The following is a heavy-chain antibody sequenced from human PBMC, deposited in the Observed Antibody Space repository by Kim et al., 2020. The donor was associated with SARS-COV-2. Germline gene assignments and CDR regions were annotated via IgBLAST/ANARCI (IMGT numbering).Heavy chain of an antibody. CDR2: INHSGST. V-gene: IGHV4-34*01. D-gene: IGHD6-19*01. Sequence: SETLSLTCAVYGGSFSGYYWSWIRQPPGKGLEWIGEINHSGSTNYNPSLKSRVTISVDTSKNQFSLKLSSVTAADTAVYYCARGGGSGWTSFDYWGQGTLVTVSS. J-gene: IGHJ4*02. CDR3: ARGGGSGWTSFDY. CDR1: GGSFSGYY.